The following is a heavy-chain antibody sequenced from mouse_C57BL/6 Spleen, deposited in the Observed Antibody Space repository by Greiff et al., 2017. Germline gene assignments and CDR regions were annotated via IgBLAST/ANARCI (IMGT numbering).Heavy chain of an antibody. CDR1: GFSLTSYA. CDR2: IRTGGGT. CDR3: ARKWYFDV. Sequence: VQLQQSGPGLVAPSQSLSITCTVSGFSLTSYAISWVRQPPGKGLEWLGAIRTGGGTNYNSALKSRLSISSDNSKSQVFLKMNSLHTDDTDRYYSARKWYFDVWGTGTTVTVSS. V-gene: IGHV2-9-1*01. J-gene: IGHJ1*03.